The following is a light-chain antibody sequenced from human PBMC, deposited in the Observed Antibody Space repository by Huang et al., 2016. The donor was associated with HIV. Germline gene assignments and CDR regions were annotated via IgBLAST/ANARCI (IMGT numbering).Light chain of an antibody. J-gene: IGKJ4*01. CDR2: GAS. Sequence: EIVMAQSPATLSVSPGERATLSCRASQSVASSLAWYQQKPGQPPRLLIYGASTRDTAIPARFSGSGSGTDFTLTINSLQSEDFAVYFCQQYNKWPLTVGGGTRVEI. CDR1: QSVASS. V-gene: IGKV3-15*01. CDR3: QQYNKWPLT.